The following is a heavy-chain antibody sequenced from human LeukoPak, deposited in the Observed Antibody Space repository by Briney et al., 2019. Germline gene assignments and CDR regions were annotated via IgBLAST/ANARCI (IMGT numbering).Heavy chain of an antibody. CDR1: GGTFSSYA. D-gene: IGHD1-14*01. J-gene: IGHJ4*02. CDR3: ARGALTGSRDPYDY. Sequence: ASVKVSCKASGGTFSSYAISWVRQAPGQGLEWMGGIIPIFGTANYAQKFQGRVTITADESTSTAYMELSSLRSEDTAVYYCARGALTGSRDPYDYWGQGTLVTVSS. CDR2: IIPIFGTA. V-gene: IGHV1-69*13.